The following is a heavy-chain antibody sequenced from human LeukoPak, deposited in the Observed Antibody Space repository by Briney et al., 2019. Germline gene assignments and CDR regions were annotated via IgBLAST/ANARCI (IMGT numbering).Heavy chain of an antibody. D-gene: IGHD6-13*01. Sequence: GGSLRLSCAASGFTFSSYSMNWVRQAPGKGLEWVSSISSSGSYIYYADSVKGRFSISRDNGKNSLYLQMDSLRAEDTAVYSCARDRRQLVRSAFDIWGQGTMVTVSS. CDR3: ARDRRQLVRSAFDI. CDR2: ISSSGSYI. CDR1: GFTFSSYS. J-gene: IGHJ3*02. V-gene: IGHV3-21*01.